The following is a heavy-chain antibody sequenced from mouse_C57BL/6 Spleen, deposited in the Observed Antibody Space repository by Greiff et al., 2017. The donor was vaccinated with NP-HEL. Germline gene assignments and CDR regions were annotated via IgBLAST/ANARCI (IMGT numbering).Heavy chain of an antibody. CDR3: ARLDYAWYFDV. V-gene: IGHV1-20*01. CDR1: GYSFTGYF. CDR2: INPYNGDT. D-gene: IGHD2-4*01. Sequence: DVKLVESGPELVKPGDSVKISCKASGYSFTGYFMNWVMQSHGKSLEWIGRINPYNGDTFYNQKFKGKATLTVDKSSSTAHMELRSLTSEDSAVYYCARLDYAWYFDVWGTGTTVTVSS. J-gene: IGHJ1*03.